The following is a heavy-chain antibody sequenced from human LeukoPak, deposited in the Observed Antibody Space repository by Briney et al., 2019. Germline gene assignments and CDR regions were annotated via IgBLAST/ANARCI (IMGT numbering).Heavy chain of an antibody. CDR2: ISYDGSNK. CDR1: GGSISTYY. J-gene: IGHJ6*02. Sequence: LSLSCSVSGGSISTYYWSWVRQPAGKGLEWVAVISYDGSNKYYADSVKGRFTISRDNAKNSLYLQMNSLRAEDTALYYCAKAVRPLRAAYYYYYGMDVWGQGTTVTVSS. D-gene: IGHD3-10*01. CDR3: AKAVRPLRAAYYYYYGMDV. V-gene: IGHV3-30*18.